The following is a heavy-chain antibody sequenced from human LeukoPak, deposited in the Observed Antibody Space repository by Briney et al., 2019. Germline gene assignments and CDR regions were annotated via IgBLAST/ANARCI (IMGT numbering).Heavy chain of an antibody. J-gene: IGHJ4*02. V-gene: IGHV3-30-3*01. CDR1: GFTFSSYA. CDR3: ARGPYYDFWSGYFWYFDY. D-gene: IGHD3-3*01. Sequence: GGSLRLSCAASGFTFSSYAMHWVRQAPGKGLEWVAVISYDGSNKYYADSVKGRFTISRDNSKNTLYLQMNSLRAEDTAVYYCARGPYYDFWSGYFWYFDYWGQGTLVTVSS. CDR2: ISYDGSNK.